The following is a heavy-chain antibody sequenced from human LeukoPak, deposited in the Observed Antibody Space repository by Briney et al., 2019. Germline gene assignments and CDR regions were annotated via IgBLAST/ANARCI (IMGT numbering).Heavy chain of an antibody. D-gene: IGHD3-10*01. CDR1: GKTLSDLS. V-gene: IGHV1-24*01. CDR3: GTGFPTMAVDYFDY. CDR2: SDPEDGER. J-gene: IGHJ4*02. Sequence: ASVDVSCKVSGKTLSDLSIHWLRQPPGKGLERLGGSDPEDGERIYAQMFQGRVTMTEDTSIDTAYMELSSLRSEDTAVYYCGTGFPTMAVDYFDYWGQGTLVTVSP.